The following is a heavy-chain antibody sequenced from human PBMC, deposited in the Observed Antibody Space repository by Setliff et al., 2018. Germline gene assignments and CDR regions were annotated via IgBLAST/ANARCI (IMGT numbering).Heavy chain of an antibody. J-gene: IGHJ4*02. D-gene: IGHD5-18*01. CDR3: AAIGLDAALITGVLFDF. V-gene: IGHV1-2*06. CDR1: GYAFTGYY. Sequence: ASVKVSCKASGYAFTGYYIHWVRQAPGQGLEWMGRINPNSGGTNYAQKFQGRVTMTRDTSISTAYMELSRLTSDDTAVYYCAAIGLDAALITGVLFDFWGQGTLVTVSS. CDR2: INPNSGGT.